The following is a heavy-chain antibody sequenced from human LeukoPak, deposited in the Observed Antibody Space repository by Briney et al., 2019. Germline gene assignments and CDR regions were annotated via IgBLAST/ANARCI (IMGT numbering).Heavy chain of an antibody. Sequence: SQTLSLTCTVSGGSISSGGNYWNWIRQPPGKGLEWIGYIYHSGNTYYNPSLESRVTMLVDRSKNQFSLKLSSVTAADTAVYYCARGDDGYKAGRFDFWGQGTLVTVSS. D-gene: IGHD5-24*01. J-gene: IGHJ4*02. CDR3: ARGDDGYKAGRFDF. V-gene: IGHV4-30-2*01. CDR2: IYHSGNT. CDR1: GGSISSGGNY.